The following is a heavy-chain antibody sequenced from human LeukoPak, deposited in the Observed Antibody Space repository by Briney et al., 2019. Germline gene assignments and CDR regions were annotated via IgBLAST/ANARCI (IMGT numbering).Heavy chain of an antibody. D-gene: IGHD2-2*02. V-gene: IGHV1-46*01. CDR3: ARGPPLAIRASEFDP. Sequence: ASVKVSCKASGYTFTGYYMHWVRQAPGQGLEWMGIINPSGGSTSYAQKFQGRVTMTRDTSISTAYMELSRLRSDDTAVYYCARGPPLAIRASEFDPWGQGTLVTVSS. CDR1: GYTFTGYY. J-gene: IGHJ5*02. CDR2: INPSGGST.